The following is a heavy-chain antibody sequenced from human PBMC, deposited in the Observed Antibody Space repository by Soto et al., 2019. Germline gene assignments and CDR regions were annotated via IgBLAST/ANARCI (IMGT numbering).Heavy chain of an antibody. V-gene: IGHV3-30*18. CDR2: ISYDGSNK. J-gene: IGHJ4*02. Sequence: GGSLRLSCAASGFTFSSYGMHWVRQAPGKGLEWVAVISYDGSNKYYADSVKGRFTISRDNSKNTLYLQMNSLRAEDTAVYYCAKDRHKALDYWGQGPLVTVYS. CDR3: AKDRHKALDY. CDR1: GFTFSSYG.